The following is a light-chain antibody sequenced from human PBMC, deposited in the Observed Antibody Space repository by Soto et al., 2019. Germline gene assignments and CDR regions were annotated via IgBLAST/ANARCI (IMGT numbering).Light chain of an antibody. CDR1: QSVSNN. CDR3: KQYNPWPPIT. V-gene: IGKV3-15*01. J-gene: IGKJ5*01. Sequence: EIMMTQSPATLSVSPGERATLSCRASQSVSNNLACHQQKPGQAPRLLIDDASTRATGIPARLSASGSGTEFTLPTTRLQSADFALYSYKQYNPWPPITFGEGTRMEIK. CDR2: DAS.